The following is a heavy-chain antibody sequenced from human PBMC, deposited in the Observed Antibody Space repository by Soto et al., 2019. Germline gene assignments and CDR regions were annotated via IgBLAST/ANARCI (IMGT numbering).Heavy chain of an antibody. CDR2: IKQDGSEK. CDR1: GFTFSSYW. Sequence: EVQLVESGGGLVQPGGSLRLSCAASGFTFSSYWMSWVRQAPGKGLEWVANIKQDGSEKYYVDSVKGRSTISRDNAKNSLYLQMNSLSAYDTAVYYCARSIAARLTWFDPWGQGTLVTVSS. V-gene: IGHV3-7*01. J-gene: IGHJ5*02. D-gene: IGHD6-6*01. CDR3: ARSIAARLTWFDP.